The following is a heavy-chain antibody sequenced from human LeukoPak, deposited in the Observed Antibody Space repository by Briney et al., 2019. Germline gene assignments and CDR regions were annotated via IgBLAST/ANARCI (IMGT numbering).Heavy chain of an antibody. J-gene: IGHJ3*02. CDR3: AGIDSVIAFDI. D-gene: IGHD3-16*02. CDR2: IYYSGST. Sequence: PSETLSLTCTVSGGSISSSSYYWGCIRQPPGKGLEWIVSIYYSGSTYHNPSLKSRVTISVDTSKNQFSLKLSSVTAADTAVYYCAGIDSVIAFDIWGQGTMVTVSS. V-gene: IGHV4-39*01. CDR1: GGSISSSSYY.